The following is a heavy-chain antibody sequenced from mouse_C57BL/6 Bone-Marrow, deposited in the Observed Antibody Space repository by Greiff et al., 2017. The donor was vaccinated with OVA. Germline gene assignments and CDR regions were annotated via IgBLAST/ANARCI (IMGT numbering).Heavy chain of an antibody. CDR1: GFTFNTYA. Sequence: VQLKESGGGLVQPKGSLKLSCAASGFTFNTYAMHWVRQAPGKGLEWVARIRSKSSNYATYYADSVKDRFTISRDDSQSMLYLQMNNLKTEDTAMYYCVRDRDYYGSSSLDYWGQGTTLTVSS. J-gene: IGHJ2*01. CDR2: IRSKSSNYAT. CDR3: VRDRDYYGSSSLDY. D-gene: IGHD1-1*01. V-gene: IGHV10-3*01.